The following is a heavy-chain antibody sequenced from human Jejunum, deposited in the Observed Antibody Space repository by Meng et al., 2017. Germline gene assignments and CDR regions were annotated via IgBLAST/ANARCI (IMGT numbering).Heavy chain of an antibody. D-gene: IGHD4-11*01. CDR2: IYYSGST. CDR1: GGSISSGDYY. J-gene: IGHJ4*02. V-gene: IGHV4-30-4*01. CDR3: ARDRTTGRYFDY. Sequence: LTDSGPGLGKPSQTLSITCTVSGGSISSGDYYWSWIRQPPGKGLEWIGYIYYSGSTYYNPSLKSRVTISVDTSKNQFSLKLSSVTAADTAVYYCARDRTTGRYFDYWGQGTLVTVSS.